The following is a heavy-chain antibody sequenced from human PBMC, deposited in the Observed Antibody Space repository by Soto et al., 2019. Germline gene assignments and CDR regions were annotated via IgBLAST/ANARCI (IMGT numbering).Heavy chain of an antibody. J-gene: IGHJ4*02. CDR3: ARDTGYSSGWGVDY. CDR2: INGYNCQT. D-gene: IGHD6-19*01. Sequence: QVQLVQSGVEVKKPGASVKVSCKASGYTFTNYAITWVRQAPGQGLEWVGWINGYNCQTNYAQMLQGRVAMTTGTSTSTAHMELRSLRSDDTAVYYFARDTGYSSGWGVDYWGQGTLVTVSS. CDR1: GYTFTNYA. V-gene: IGHV1-18*04.